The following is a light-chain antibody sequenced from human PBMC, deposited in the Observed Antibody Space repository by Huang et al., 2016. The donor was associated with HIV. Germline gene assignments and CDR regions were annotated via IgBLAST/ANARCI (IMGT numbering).Light chain of an antibody. J-gene: IGKJ2*01. CDR3: QQSYNIPRT. CDR1: QIINKY. Sequence: DIQMTQAPPSLSAVVGDRVIITCRASQIINKYLNWYQQMTGRAPKLLISVASSLQGGVSSRFSGSGSGTYFTLTIRDLQPEDTATYHCQQSYNIPRTFGQGTLLEI. CDR2: VAS. V-gene: IGKV1-39*01.